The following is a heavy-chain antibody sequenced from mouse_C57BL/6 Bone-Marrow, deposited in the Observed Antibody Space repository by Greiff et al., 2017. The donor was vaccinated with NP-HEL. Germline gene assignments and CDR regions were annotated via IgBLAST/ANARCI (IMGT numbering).Heavy chain of an antibody. V-gene: IGHV5-9*01. CDR3: ARHRLRLRAMDY. D-gene: IGHD3-2*02. CDR2: ISGGGGNT. CDR1: GFTFSSYT. Sequence: EVKVVESGGGLVKPGGSLKLSCAASGFTFSSYTMSWVRQTPEKRLEWVATISGGGGNTYYPDSVKGRFTISRDNAKNTLYLQMSSLRSEDTALYYCARHRLRLRAMDYWGQGTSVTVSS. J-gene: IGHJ4*01.